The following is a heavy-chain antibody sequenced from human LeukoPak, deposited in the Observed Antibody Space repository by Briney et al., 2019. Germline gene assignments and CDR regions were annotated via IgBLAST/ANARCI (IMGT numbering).Heavy chain of an antibody. J-gene: IGHJ5*02. CDR1: GFTFSSYA. D-gene: IGHD4-11*01. V-gene: IGHV3-23*01. CDR2: ISGSGGST. CDR3: TSYSNSPVDWFDP. Sequence: GGSLRLSCAASGFTFSSYAMSWVRQAPGKGLEWVSAISGSGGSTYYADSVKGRFTISRDNTKNTLYLQMNSLRAEDTAVYYCTSYSNSPVDWFDPWGQGTLVTVSS.